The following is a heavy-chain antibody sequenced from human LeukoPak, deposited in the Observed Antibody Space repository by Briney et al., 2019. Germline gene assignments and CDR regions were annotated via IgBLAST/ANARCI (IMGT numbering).Heavy chain of an antibody. CDR1: GGTFSSYA. D-gene: IGHD5-24*01. CDR3: ARVRDGYNDAYDI. J-gene: IGHJ3*02. Sequence: SVKVSCKASGGTFSSYAISWVRQAPGQGLEWMGGIIPIFGTANYAQKFQGRVTITADKSTSTAYMELSSLKSEDTAVYYCARVRDGYNDAYDIWGQGTMVTVSS. V-gene: IGHV1-69*06. CDR2: IIPIFGTA.